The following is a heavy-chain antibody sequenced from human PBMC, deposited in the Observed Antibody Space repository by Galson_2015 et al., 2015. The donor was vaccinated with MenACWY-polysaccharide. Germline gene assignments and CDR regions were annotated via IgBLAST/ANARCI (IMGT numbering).Heavy chain of an antibody. CDR2: INTNTGNP. CDR1: GYTFTSYA. J-gene: IGHJ4*02. CDR3: ERDAKQKVTSVSTGRFDY. V-gene: IGHV7-4-1*02. D-gene: IGHD5/OR15-5a*01. Sequence: SVKLSFNSSGYTFTSYAMSWVRQAPGHGLEWMGWINTNTGNPTYAQGFTGRDVFTLATSVSTSYLHISSLKAEDTAVYYCERDAKQKVTSVSTGRFDYWGQGTLVTVSS.